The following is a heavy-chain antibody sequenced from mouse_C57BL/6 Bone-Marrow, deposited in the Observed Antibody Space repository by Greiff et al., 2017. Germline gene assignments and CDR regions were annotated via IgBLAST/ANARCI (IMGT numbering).Heavy chain of an antibody. CDR3: APIYYYGSSPFFDY. CDR2: IDPEDGET. J-gene: IGHJ2*01. CDR1: GFNIKDYY. Sequence: VHVKQSGAELVKPGASVKLSCTASGFNIKDYYMHWVKQRTEQGLEWIGRIDPEDGETKYAPKFQGKATITADTSSNTAYLQLSSLTSEDTAVYYGAPIYYYGSSPFFDYWGQGTTLTVSS. V-gene: IGHV14-2*01. D-gene: IGHD1-1*01.